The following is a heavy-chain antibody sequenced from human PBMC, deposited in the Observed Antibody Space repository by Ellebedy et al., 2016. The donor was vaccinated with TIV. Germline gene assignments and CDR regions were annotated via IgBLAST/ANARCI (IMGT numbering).Heavy chain of an antibody. J-gene: IGHJ4*02. Sequence: LSLTCAVSGFTVATNHMNWVRQAPGKGLEWVSDIYSDGSTYYHDSVRGRFTISRDNSKNTLYLQMNSLTVEDTAVYFCAREPVPTWAYDYWGQGTLVTVSS. CDR3: AREPVPTWAYDY. CDR1: GFTVATNH. D-gene: IGHD2-21*01. CDR2: IYSDGST. V-gene: IGHV3-66*01.